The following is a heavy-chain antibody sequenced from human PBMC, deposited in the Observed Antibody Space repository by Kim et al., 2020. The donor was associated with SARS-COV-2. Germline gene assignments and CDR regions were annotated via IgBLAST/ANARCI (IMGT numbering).Heavy chain of an antibody. V-gene: IGHV3-20*01. J-gene: IGHJ5*02. CDR1: GFTFDDYG. CDR3: ARAPYSGSYVGASWFDP. CDR2: INWNGGST. Sequence: GGSLRLSCAASGFTFDDYGMSWVRQAPGKGLEWVSGINWNGGSTGYADSVKGRFTISRDNAKNSLYLQMNSLRAEDTALYHCARAPYSGSYVGASWFDPWGQGTLVTVSS. D-gene: IGHD1-26*01.